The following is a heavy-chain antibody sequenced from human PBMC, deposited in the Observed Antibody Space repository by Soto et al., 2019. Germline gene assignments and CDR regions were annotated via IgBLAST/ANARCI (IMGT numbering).Heavy chain of an antibody. V-gene: IGHV1-3*01. D-gene: IGHD3-22*01. Sequence: ASVKVSCKASGYTFTRYTMNWVRQAPGQRLEWMGWINPDNGNTKSSQKFQGRVTMTRNTSISTAYMELSSLRSEDTAVYYCARGRRYYDSSGYYYFRWGQGTLVTVSS. CDR1: GYTFTRYT. J-gene: IGHJ4*02. CDR3: ARGRRYYDSSGYYYFR. CDR2: INPDNGNT.